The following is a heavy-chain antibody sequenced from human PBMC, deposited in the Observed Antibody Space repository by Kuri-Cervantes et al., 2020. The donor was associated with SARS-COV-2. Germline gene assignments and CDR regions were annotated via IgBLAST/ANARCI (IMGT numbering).Heavy chain of an antibody. J-gene: IGHJ4*02. CDR2: ISYDGSNK. CDR3: ARDCAAGIFDY. CDR1: GFTFSSYG. Sequence: GESLKISCAASGFTFSSYGMHWVRQAPGKGLEWVAVISYDGSNKYYADSVKGRFTISRDNSKNTLYLQMNSLRAKDTAVYYCARDCAAGIFDYWGQGTLVTVSS. D-gene: IGHD1-1*01. V-gene: IGHV3-30*03.